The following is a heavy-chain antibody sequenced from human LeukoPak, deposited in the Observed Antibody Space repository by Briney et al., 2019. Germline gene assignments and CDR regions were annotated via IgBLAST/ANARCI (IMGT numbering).Heavy chain of an antibody. V-gene: IGHV3-23*01. CDR1: GFSFKDYY. Sequence: GGSLRLSCTASGFSFKDYYMNWVRQAPGKGLEWVSVISGSGGSTYYADSVKGRFTISRDNSKDTLYLQMNSLRAEDTAVYYCAKDASQTHYDFWSGSSDFDYWGQGTLVTVSS. CDR3: AKDASQTHYDFWSGSSDFDY. CDR2: ISGSGGST. D-gene: IGHD3-3*01. J-gene: IGHJ4*02.